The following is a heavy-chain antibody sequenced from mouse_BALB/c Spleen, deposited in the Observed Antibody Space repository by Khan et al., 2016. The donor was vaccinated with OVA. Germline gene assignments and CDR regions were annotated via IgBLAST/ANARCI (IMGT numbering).Heavy chain of an antibody. CDR2: IWSDGST. D-gene: IGHD2-12*01. J-gene: IGHJ3*01. CDR3: ARNSYRYDFTY. CDR1: GFSLITYG. Sequence: VQLQESGPGLVQPSQSLSITCTVSGFSLITYGVHWVRQSPGKGLEWLGVIWSDGSTDYNAAFISRLSTTKDNSKSQAFFNMNSLQADDTAIYYCARNSYRYDFTYWGRGTLVTVSA. V-gene: IGHV2-2*01.